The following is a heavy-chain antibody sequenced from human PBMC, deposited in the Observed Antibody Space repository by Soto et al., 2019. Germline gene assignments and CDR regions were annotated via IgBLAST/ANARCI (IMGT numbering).Heavy chain of an antibody. J-gene: IGHJ6*02. D-gene: IGHD2-2*01. V-gene: IGHV3-33*01. CDR1: GFTFSSDG. CDR2: IWYDGSNK. Sequence: PGGSLRLSCAASGFTFSSDGMHWVRQAPGKGLEWVAVIWYDGSNKYYADSVKGRFTISRDNSKNTLYLQMNSLRAEDTAVYYCARENSDCISTSCYAARRFYYYYYGMDVWGQGTTVTVSS. CDR3: ARENSDCISTSCYAARRFYYYYYGMDV.